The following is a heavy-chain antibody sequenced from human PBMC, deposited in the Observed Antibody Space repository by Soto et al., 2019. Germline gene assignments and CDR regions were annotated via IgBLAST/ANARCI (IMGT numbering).Heavy chain of an antibody. Sequence: QVQLQQWGAGPLRPLETLSLTCGVSGGSFSGHYWAWIRQSPRKGLEWIGEINDRGTINYNPSLKSRVRISVDTSKNHYSLNLRSVTAADTAVYYCARESHDILTGPPWVWYFDLWGRGTLVTVSS. D-gene: IGHD3-9*01. CDR3: ARESHDILTGPPWVWYFDL. CDR2: INDRGTI. V-gene: IGHV4-34*01. CDR1: GGSFSGHY. J-gene: IGHJ2*01.